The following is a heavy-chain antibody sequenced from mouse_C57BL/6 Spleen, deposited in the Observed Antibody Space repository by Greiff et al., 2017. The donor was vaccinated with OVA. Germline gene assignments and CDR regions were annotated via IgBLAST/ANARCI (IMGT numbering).Heavy chain of an antibody. CDR1: GYTFTSYD. CDR2: IYPRDGSS. CDR3: ANYDGYYFDY. V-gene: IGHV1-85*01. Sequence: VHLVESGPELVKPGASVKLSCKASGYTFTSYDINWVKQRPGQGLEWIGWIYPRDGSSKYNEKFTGKATLTVDTSSSTAYMEQHSLTSEDSAVYFCANYDGYYFDYWGQGTTLTVSS. J-gene: IGHJ2*01. D-gene: IGHD2-3*01.